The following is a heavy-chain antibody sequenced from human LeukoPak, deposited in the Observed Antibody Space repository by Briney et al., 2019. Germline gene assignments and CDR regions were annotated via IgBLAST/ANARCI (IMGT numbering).Heavy chain of an antibody. CDR3: AREGAGSTSSLDY. V-gene: IGHV3-43*01. D-gene: IGHD2-2*01. CDR1: GFTFDDYT. CDR2: ISWDGGST. J-gene: IGHJ4*02. Sequence: GGSLRLSCAASGFTFDDYTMHWVRQAPGKGLEWVSLISWDGGSTYYADSVKGRFTISRDNAKNTLYLQMNSLRVEDRAVYYCAREGAGSTSSLDYWGQGTLVTVSS.